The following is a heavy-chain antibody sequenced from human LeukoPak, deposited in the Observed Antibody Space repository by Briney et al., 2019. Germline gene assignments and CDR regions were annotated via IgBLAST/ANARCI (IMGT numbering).Heavy chain of an antibody. CDR1: GGSFSGYY. D-gene: IGHD3-9*01. J-gene: IGHJ4*02. Sequence: SETLSLTCAVYGGSFSGYYWSWIRQPPGKGLEWIGEINHSGSTNYNPSLKSRVTISVDTSKNQFSLKLSSVTAVDTAVYYCARAGGHYDILTGYYHYWGQGTLVTVSS. CDR3: ARAGGHYDILTGYYHY. CDR2: INHSGST. V-gene: IGHV4-34*01.